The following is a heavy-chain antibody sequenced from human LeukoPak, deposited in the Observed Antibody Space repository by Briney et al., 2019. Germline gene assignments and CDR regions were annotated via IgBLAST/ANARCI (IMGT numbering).Heavy chain of an antibody. V-gene: IGHV5-51*01. CDR2: IHPADSET. CDR3: ARHETGPYFDY. CDR1: GYSFNTYW. Sequence: GESLKISCNGSGYSFNTYWIAWVRQMPGKGLEWMGVIHPADSETSYSPSFQGQVTISIDKSISTAYLQWSRLKASDTTMYYCARHETGPYFDYWGQGTLVTVSS. D-gene: IGHD1-1*01. J-gene: IGHJ4*02.